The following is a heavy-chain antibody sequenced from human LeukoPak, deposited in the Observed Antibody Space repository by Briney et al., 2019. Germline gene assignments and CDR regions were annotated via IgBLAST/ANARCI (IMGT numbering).Heavy chain of an antibody. V-gene: IGHV3-30*18. D-gene: IGHD3-10*01. Sequence: PGGSLRLSCAASGFSISTYGMHWVRHAPGRGLEWVAVVSYDGSNEYYADSVKGRFTISRDRSKNTLYLQMNSLRAEDTAVYYCAKGASSGRHQPPFDDWGQGTLVTVSS. CDR1: GFSISTYG. CDR3: AKGASSGRHQPPFDD. J-gene: IGHJ4*02. CDR2: VSYDGSNE.